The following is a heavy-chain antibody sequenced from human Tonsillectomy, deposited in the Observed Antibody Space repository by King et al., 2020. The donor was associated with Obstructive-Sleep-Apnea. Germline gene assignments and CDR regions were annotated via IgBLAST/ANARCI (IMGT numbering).Heavy chain of an antibody. V-gene: IGHV4-34*01. CDR2: INHSGST. CDR3: ARATVGANYYYYGMDV. J-gene: IGHJ6*02. D-gene: IGHD3-16*01. CDR1: GGSFSGNY. Sequence: VQLQQWGAGLLKPSETLSLTCAVYGGSFSGNYWSWIRQPPGKGLEWIGEINHSGSTNYNPSLKSRVTLSADTSRYQFSLQLTSVTSADTAVYYCARATVGANYYYYGMDVWGQGTTVTVSS.